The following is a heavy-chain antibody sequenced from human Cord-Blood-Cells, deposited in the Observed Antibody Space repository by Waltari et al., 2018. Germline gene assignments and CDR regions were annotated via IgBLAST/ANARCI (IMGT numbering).Heavy chain of an antibody. CDR2: INHSGST. CDR3: ARVNYYGSGSYTIDY. V-gene: IGHV4-34*01. Sequence: QVQLQQWGAGLLKPSETLSLTCAVYGGSFSGYYWSWIRQPPGKGLEWIGEINHSGSTNYNPSLKSRVTISVDTSKNQFSLKLSSVTAAETAVYYCARVNYYGSGSYTIDYWGQGTLVTVSS. J-gene: IGHJ4*02. D-gene: IGHD3-10*01. CDR1: GGSFSGYY.